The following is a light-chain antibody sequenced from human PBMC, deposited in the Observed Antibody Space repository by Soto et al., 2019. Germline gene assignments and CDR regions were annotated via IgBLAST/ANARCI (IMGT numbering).Light chain of an antibody. Sequence: ESVLTQSPGTLSMSPGERATLSCRASQNVSSSYLAWYQQKPGQAPRLLIYGASSRATGIPDRFSGSGSGTDFTLTISRLEPEDFAVYYCQQYGSSPFTFGPGTKVDIK. V-gene: IGKV3-20*01. CDR3: QQYGSSPFT. CDR2: GAS. J-gene: IGKJ3*01. CDR1: QNVSSSY.